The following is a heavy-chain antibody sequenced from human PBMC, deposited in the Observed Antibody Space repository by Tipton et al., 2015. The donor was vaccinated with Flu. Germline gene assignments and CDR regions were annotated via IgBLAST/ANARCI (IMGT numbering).Heavy chain of an antibody. D-gene: IGHD3-3*01. CDR1: GFTFSSYW. Sequence: SLRLSCAASGFTFSSYWMHWVRQAPGKGLVWVSRINSDGSSTSYADSVKGRFTISRDNAKNTLYLQMNSLRAEDTAVYYCARDPDWTYYDFWSGYYKGDYWGQGTLVTVSS. J-gene: IGHJ4*02. V-gene: IGHV3-74*01. CDR2: INSDGSST. CDR3: ARDPDWTYYDFWSGYYKGDY.